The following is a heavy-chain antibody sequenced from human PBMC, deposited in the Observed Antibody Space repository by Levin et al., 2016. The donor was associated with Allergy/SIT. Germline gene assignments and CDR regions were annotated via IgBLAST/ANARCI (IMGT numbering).Heavy chain of an antibody. CDR3: ARGRDVVLVFSRRWRRKDGFDI. Sequence: SETLSSPALSLVTPSAVIITSGAGSASTQRRGLEWIGYIKYSGSAYYNPSLKSRLTISVDTSKNQFSLKLSSVTAADSAVYYCARGRDVVLVFSRRWRRKDGFDIWGQGTMVSVSS. D-gene: IGHD2-8*01. CDR2: IKYSGSA. J-gene: IGHJ3*02. V-gene: IGHV4-31*03. CDR1: VTPSAVIITS.